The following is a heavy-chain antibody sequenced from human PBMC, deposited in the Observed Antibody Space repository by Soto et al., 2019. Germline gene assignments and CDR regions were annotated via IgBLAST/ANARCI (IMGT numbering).Heavy chain of an antibody. CDR1: GYSFTSYW. J-gene: IGHJ4*02. Sequence: PGESLKISCNCSGYSFTSYWISWVRQMPGKGLEWMGRIDPSDSYTNYSPSFQGHVTISADKSISTAYLQWSSLKASDTAMYYCARDPTTIIGFKRYYFDYWGQGTPVPVSS. D-gene: IGHD3-22*01. V-gene: IGHV5-10-1*01. CDR2: IDPSDSYT. CDR3: ARDPTTIIGFKRYYFDY.